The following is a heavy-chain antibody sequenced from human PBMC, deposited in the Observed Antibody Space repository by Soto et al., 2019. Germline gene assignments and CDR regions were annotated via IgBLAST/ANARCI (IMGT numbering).Heavy chain of an antibody. CDR2: ISYDGSEK. D-gene: IGHD3-16*02. V-gene: IGHV3-30*18. CDR3: AKGLGELSPESYDY. Sequence: QVQLVESGGGVVQPGRSLRLSCAASGFTFSYYAMHWVRQAPGKGLEWVAVISYDGSEKYYGDSVRGRFTISRDNSKNTLNLQMNRLRADDTGVYYCAKGLGELSPESYDYWGQGILITVSS. J-gene: IGHJ4*02. CDR1: GFTFSYYA.